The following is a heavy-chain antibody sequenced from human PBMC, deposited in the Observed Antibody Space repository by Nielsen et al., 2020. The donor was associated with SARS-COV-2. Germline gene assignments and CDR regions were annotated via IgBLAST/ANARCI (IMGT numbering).Heavy chain of an antibody. CDR3: ARAEGYYDSSGYFPY. J-gene: IGHJ4*02. CDR1: GYTFTSYA. D-gene: IGHD3-22*01. CDR2: INAGNGNT. Sequence: ASVKVSCKASGYTFTSYAMHWVRQAPGQRLEWMGWINAGNGNTKYSQKFQGRVTITRDTSASTAYMELSSLRSEDTAVYYCARAEGYYDSSGYFPYWGQGTLVTVSS. V-gene: IGHV1-3*01.